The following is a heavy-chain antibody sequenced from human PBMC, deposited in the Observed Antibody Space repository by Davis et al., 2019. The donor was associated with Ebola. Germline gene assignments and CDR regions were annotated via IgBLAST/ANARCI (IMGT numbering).Heavy chain of an antibody. V-gene: IGHV3-7*03. CDR2: IKRDGSEK. CDR3: ASHRPGGDDY. Sequence: ESLKISCAASGFTFSSHVMSWVRQAPGKGLEWVANIKRDGSEKYYVDSVKGRFTISRDNAKNTLYLQMNSLRAEDTAVYYCASHRPGGDDYWGQGTLVTVSS. D-gene: IGHD3-10*01. J-gene: IGHJ4*02. CDR1: GFTFSSHV.